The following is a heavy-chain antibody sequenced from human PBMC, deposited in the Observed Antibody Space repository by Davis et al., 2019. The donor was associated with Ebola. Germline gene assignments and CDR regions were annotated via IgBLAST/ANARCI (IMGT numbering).Heavy chain of an antibody. CDR3: ASRMTTALS. V-gene: IGHV3-7*03. CDR2: IKYDGSEK. CDR1: GFTFSRHW. D-gene: IGHD4-11*01. Sequence: PGGSLRLSCVASGFTFSRHWMPWVRQAPGKGLEWVANIKYDGSEKDYVDSVKGRFTISRDNAKNSLYLYMNSLRVEDTAVYYCASRMTTALSWGQGTTVTVSS. J-gene: IGHJ6*02.